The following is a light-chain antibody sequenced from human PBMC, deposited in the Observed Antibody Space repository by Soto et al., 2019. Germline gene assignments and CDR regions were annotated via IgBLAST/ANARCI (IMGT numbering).Light chain of an antibody. V-gene: IGKV3-15*01. Sequence: EIVMTQSPASLSVSPGETATLSCRASQSISNSLAWYQQKPGQAPSLLIYDASTRATGIPARFSGSGSGTEFTLTISSLQSEDSALYYCQQYNNLPPRTFGQGTKLEIK. J-gene: IGKJ2*01. CDR3: QQYNNLPPRT. CDR1: QSISNS. CDR2: DAS.